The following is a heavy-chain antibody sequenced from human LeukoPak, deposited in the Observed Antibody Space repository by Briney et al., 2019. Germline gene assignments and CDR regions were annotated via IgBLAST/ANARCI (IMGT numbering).Heavy chain of an antibody. D-gene: IGHD4-23*01. CDR1: GGTFSSYA. Sequence: ASVKVSCKASGGTFSSYAISWVRQAPGQGLEWMGGIIPIFGTANYAQKFQGRVTITADKSTSTAYMELSSLRSEDTAVYYCAAGPTTVVIYFDYWGQGTLVTVSS. CDR3: AAGPTTVVIYFDY. J-gene: IGHJ4*02. CDR2: IIPIFGTA. V-gene: IGHV1-69*06.